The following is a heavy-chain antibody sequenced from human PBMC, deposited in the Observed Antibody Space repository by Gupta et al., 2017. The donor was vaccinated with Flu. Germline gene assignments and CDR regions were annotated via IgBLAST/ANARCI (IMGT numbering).Heavy chain of an antibody. CDR1: GFTFSSYG. Sequence: QVQLVESGGGVVQPGRPLRLSCAASGFTFSSYGMHWVRQAPGKGLEGVAVIWYDGSNKYYADSVKGRFTISRDNSKNTLYLQMNSLRAEDTAVYYCARAVAMGSYYFDYWGQGTLVTVSS. CDR2: IWYDGSNK. D-gene: IGHD5-18*01. CDR3: ARAVAMGSYYFDY. V-gene: IGHV3-33*01. J-gene: IGHJ4*02.